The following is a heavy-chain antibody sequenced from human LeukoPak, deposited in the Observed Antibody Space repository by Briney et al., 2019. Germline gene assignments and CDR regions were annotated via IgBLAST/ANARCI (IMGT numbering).Heavy chain of an antibody. CDR3: ARWRCQQSEFDH. J-gene: IGHJ4*02. CDR1: GFTFSSNS. D-gene: IGHD5-24*01. CDR2: IRQDGSGV. V-gene: IGHV3-7*01. Sequence: PGGSLRLSCVASGFTFSSNSMAWVRQAPGKGLEWVANIRQDGSGVEYLESVKGRFTISRDNAKNSLDLQMNSLRVEDTAVYYCARWRCQQSEFDHWGQGTLVTVSS.